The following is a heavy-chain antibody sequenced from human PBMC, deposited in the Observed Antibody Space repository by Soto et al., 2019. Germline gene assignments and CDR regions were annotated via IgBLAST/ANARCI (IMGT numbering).Heavy chain of an antibody. D-gene: IGHD6-19*01. CDR2: IYWDDDK. CDR3: AHRPVGYSSGLYWFDP. Sequence: QITLKESGPTLVKPTQTLTLTCTFSGFSLSTSGVGVGWIRQPPGKALEWLALIYWDDDKRYSPSLKSRLTITKDTSKIQVVLTMTNMDPVDTATNYCAHRPVGYSSGLYWFDPWGQGTLVTVSS. V-gene: IGHV2-5*02. J-gene: IGHJ5*02. CDR1: GFSLSTSGVG.